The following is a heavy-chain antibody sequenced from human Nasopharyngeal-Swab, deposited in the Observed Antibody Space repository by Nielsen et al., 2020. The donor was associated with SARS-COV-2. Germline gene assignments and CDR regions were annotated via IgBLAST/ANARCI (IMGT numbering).Heavy chain of an antibody. CDR3: ARMGLPRGMDV. V-gene: IGHV2-26*01. CDR1: GFSLSNARMG. Sequence: SGPTLVYPAATLTLTCPVSGFSLSNARMGVSWIRRPQGKALEWLAHLFSNDDKSYSTSLKSRLTISKDTSNSQVVLTMTNMDPVDTSTYCCARMGLPRGMDVWGQGTTVTVSS. CDR2: LFSNDDK. J-gene: IGHJ6*02.